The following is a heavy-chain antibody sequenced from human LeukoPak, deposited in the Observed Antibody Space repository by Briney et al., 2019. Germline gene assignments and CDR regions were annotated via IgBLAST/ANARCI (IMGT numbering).Heavy chain of an antibody. CDR2: IYTSGST. J-gene: IGHJ4*02. CDR3: ARETSGIDYFDY. D-gene: IGHD6-13*01. CDR1: GGSISSGSYY. Sequence: SQTLSLTCTVSGGSISSGSYYWSWIRQPAGKGLEWTGRIYTSGSTNYNPSLKSRVTISVDTSKNQFSLKLSSVTAADTAVYYCARETSGIDYFDYWGQGTLVTVSS. V-gene: IGHV4-61*02.